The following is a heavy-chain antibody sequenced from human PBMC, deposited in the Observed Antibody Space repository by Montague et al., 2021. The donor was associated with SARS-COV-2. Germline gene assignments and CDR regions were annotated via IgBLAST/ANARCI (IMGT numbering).Heavy chain of an antibody. Sequence: PALVKPTQTPTLTCTFSGFSLSTSGMCVSWIRQPPGKALEWLALIDWDDDKYYSTSLKTRLTISKDTSKNQVVLTMTNMDPVDTATYYCARSFSIFGVAIIPAYFDYWGQGTLVTVSS. D-gene: IGHD3-3*01. J-gene: IGHJ4*02. CDR3: ARSFSIFGVAIIPAYFDY. CDR1: GFSLSTSGMC. CDR2: IDWDDDK. V-gene: IGHV2-70*01.